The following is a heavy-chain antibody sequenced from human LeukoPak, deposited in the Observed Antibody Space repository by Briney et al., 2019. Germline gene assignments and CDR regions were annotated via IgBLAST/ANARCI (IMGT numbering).Heavy chain of an antibody. J-gene: IGHJ4*02. D-gene: IGHD4-23*01. V-gene: IGHV3-48*03. Sequence: GGSLRLSCAASGFTFSSYEMNWVRQAPGKGLEWVSYISSSGSTIYYADSVKGRFTVSRDNAKNSLYLQMDSLRAEDTAVYYCARRSPFGNSGGFDYWGQGTLVTVSS. CDR3: ARRSPFGNSGGFDY. CDR1: GFTFSSYE. CDR2: ISSSGSTI.